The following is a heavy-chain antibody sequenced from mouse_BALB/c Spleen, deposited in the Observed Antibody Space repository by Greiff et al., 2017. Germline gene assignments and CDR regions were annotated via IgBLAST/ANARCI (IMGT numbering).Heavy chain of an antibody. Sequence: EVHLVESGGDLVKPGGSLKLSCAASGFTFSSYGMSWVRQTPDKRLEWVATISSGGSYTYYPDSVKGRFTISRDNAKNTLYLQMSSLKSEDTAMYYCARHRFFAYWGQGTLVTVSA. D-gene: IGHD2-14*01. J-gene: IGHJ3*01. CDR2: ISSGGSYT. CDR1: GFTFSSYG. CDR3: ARHRFFAY. V-gene: IGHV5-6*01.